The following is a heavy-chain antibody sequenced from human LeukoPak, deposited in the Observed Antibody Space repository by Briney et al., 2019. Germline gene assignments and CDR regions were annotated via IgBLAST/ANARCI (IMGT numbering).Heavy chain of an antibody. D-gene: IGHD3-22*01. Sequence: SETLSLTCTVSGGSISSSSHYWGWIRQPPGTGLEWIGSISYSGSTYYNPSLESRVTILVDTSKNLFSLNLSSVTAADTALYYCAKGSRTDYDTNGYYDYFDYWGQGTPVTVSS. CDR1: GGSISSSSHY. V-gene: IGHV4-39*07. J-gene: IGHJ4*02. CDR3: AKGSRTDYDTNGYYDYFDY. CDR2: ISYSGST.